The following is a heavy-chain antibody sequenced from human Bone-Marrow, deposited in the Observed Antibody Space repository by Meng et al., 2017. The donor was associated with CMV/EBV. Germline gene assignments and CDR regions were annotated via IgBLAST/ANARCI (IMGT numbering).Heavy chain of an antibody. Sequence: ASVKVSCKASGYTFTSYGISWVRQAPGQGLEWMGWISAYNGNTNYAQKLQGRVTMTTDTSTSTAYMELRSLRSDDTAVYYCASWGPRYDILTGYYKGYPTNGMDVWGQGTTVTVSS. D-gene: IGHD3-9*01. CDR2: ISAYNGNT. CDR3: ASWGPRYDILTGYYKGYPTNGMDV. V-gene: IGHV1-18*01. CDR1: GYTFTSYG. J-gene: IGHJ6*02.